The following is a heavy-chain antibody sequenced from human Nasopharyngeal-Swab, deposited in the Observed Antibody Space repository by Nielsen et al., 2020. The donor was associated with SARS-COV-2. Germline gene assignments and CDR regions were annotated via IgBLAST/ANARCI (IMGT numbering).Heavy chain of an antibody. D-gene: IGHD2-2*01. Sequence: GGSLRLSCAASGFTFSRYWMHWVRQAPGKGLVWVSRINSDGSSTSYADSVKGRFTISRDNAKNTLYLQMNSLRAEDTAVYYCARAGRYQLQTHPFDYWGQGTLVTVSS. CDR2: INSDGSST. CDR3: ARAGRYQLQTHPFDY. J-gene: IGHJ4*02. V-gene: IGHV3-74*01. CDR1: GFTFSRYW.